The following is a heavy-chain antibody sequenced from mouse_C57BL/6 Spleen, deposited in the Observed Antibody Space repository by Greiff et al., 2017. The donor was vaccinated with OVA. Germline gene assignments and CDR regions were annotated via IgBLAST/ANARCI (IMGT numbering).Heavy chain of an antibody. Sequence: VQLQQPGAELVKPGASVKLSCKASGYTFTSYWMHWVKQRPGQGLEWIGMIHPNSGSTNYNEKFKSKATLTVDKSSSTAYMQLSSLTSEDSVVYYCARPNDYYGSSYGFAYWGQGTLVTVSA. J-gene: IGHJ3*01. D-gene: IGHD1-1*01. V-gene: IGHV1-64*01. CDR3: ARPNDYYGSSYGFAY. CDR2: IHPNSGST. CDR1: GYTFTSYW.